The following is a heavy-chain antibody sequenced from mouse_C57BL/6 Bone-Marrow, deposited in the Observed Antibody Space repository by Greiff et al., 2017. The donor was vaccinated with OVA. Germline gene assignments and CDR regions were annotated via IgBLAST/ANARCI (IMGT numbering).Heavy chain of an antibody. V-gene: IGHV5-6*01. CDR1: GFTFSSYG. CDR3: ARRDSNYAWFAY. Sequence: VQLKESGGDLVKPGGSLKLSCAASGFTFSSYGMSWVRQTPDKRLEWVATISSGGSYTYYPDSVKGRFTISRDNAKNTLYLQMSSLKSEDTAMYYCARRDSNYAWFAYWGQGTLVTVSA. J-gene: IGHJ3*01. CDR2: ISSGGSYT. D-gene: IGHD2-5*01.